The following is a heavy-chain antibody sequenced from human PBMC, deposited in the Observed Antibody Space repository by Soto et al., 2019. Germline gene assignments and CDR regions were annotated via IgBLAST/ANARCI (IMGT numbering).Heavy chain of an antibody. D-gene: IGHD3-10*01. J-gene: IGHJ5*02. CDR2: VSQTGAT. CDR1: GGSITSGNSYS. Sequence: SETLSLTCAVSGGSITSGNSYSWAWIRQPPGRGLEWIGSVSQTGATSYNPSLKSRVSVSLDKSKNQFSLRLSSVTAADMAVYYCARAVSPYFGTWFDPWGQGTLVTVSS. V-gene: IGHV4-30-2*01. CDR3: ARAVSPYFGTWFDP.